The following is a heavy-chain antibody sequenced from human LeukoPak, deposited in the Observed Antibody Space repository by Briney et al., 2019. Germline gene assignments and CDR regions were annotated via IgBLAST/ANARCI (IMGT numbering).Heavy chain of an antibody. CDR2: IRQDGSEK. CDR3: AKGSSRPPKAFDI. D-gene: IGHD6-6*01. J-gene: IGHJ3*02. CDR1: GFTFSGHW. Sequence: GGSLRLSCAASGFTFSGHWMSWVRQAPGKGLEWVASIRQDGSEKHYVDSVEGRFTISRDNAKNSLHLQMNSLRAEDTAVYYCAKGSSRPPKAFDIWGQGTLVTVSS. V-gene: IGHV3-7*01.